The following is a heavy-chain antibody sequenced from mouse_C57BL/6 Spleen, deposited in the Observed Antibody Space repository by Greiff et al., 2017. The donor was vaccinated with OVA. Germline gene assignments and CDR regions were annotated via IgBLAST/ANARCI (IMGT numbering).Heavy chain of an antibody. D-gene: IGHD1-1*02. CDR2: IDPSDSET. CDR1: GYTFTSYW. J-gene: IGHJ2*01. Sequence: QVQLKQPGAELVRPGSSVKLSCKASGYTFTSYWMHWVKQRPIQGLEWIGNIDPSDSETHYNQKFKDKATLTVDKSSSTAYMQLSSLTSEDSAVYYCARSGGLGGDYWGQGTTLTVSS. CDR3: ARSGGLGGDY. V-gene: IGHV1-52*01.